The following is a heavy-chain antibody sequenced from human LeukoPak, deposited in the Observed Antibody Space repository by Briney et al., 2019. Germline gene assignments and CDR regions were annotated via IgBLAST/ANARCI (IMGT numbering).Heavy chain of an antibody. CDR1: GGSISSYY. Sequence: PSETLSLTCTVSGGSISSYYWSWIRQPPGKGLEWIGYIYYSGSTNYNPSLKSRVTISVDTSKNQFSLKLSSVTAADTAVYCCARLATGGYYYYYGMDVWGQGTTVTVSS. CDR3: ARLATGGYYYYYGMDV. CDR2: IYYSGST. J-gene: IGHJ6*02. D-gene: IGHD4-11*01. V-gene: IGHV4-59*08.